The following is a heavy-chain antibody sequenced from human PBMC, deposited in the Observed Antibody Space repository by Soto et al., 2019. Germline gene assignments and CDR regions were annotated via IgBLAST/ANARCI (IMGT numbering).Heavy chain of an antibody. J-gene: IGHJ5*02. CDR2: ISYDGSNK. D-gene: IGHD2-15*01. CDR3: AKGKGWNWFDP. CDR1: GFTFSSYG. Sequence: QVQLVESGGGVVQPGRSLRLSCAASGFTFSSYGMHWVRQAPGKGLEWVAVISYDGSNKYYADSVKGRFTISRDNSKNTLYLQMNSLRAEDTAVYYCAKGKGWNWFDPWGQGTLVTVSS. V-gene: IGHV3-30*18.